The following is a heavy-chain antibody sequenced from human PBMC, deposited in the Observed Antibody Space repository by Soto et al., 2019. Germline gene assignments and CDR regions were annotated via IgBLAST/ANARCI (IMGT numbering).Heavy chain of an antibody. V-gene: IGHV4-59*01. J-gene: IGHJ4*02. D-gene: IGHD2-15*01. Sequence: SETLSLTCTVSGGSISSYYWSWIRQPPGKGLEWIGYIYYSGSTNYNPSLKSRVTISVDTSKNQFSLKLSSVTAADTAVYYCARAGCSGGRCYSDYWGQGTLVPVSS. CDR2: IYYSGST. CDR1: GGSISSYY. CDR3: ARAGCSGGRCYSDY.